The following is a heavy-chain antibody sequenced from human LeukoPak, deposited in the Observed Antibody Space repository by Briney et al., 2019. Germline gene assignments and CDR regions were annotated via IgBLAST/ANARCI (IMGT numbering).Heavy chain of an antibody. CDR2: ISRGESTI. CDR1: GFSLNDYS. Sequence: GGSLRLSCAASGFSLNDYSVTWVRQAPGQGLELVSHISRGESTIDYADSVKGRFSISRDNGKNSLSLQMNSRRVNDTAVYYAAXLTXKXXIXGAFDIXGQGTRVTVSS. CDR3: AXLTXKXXIXGAFDI. J-gene: IGHJ3*02. D-gene: IGHD1-14*01. V-gene: IGHV3-48*01.